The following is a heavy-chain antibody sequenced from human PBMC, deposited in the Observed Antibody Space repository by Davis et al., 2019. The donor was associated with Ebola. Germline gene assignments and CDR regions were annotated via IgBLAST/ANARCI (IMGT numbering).Heavy chain of an antibody. V-gene: IGHV6-1*01. CDR2: TYYRSKWYN. CDR1: GDSVSSNSAA. CDR3: ARGEWEPLYSGMDV. Sequence: HSQTLSLTCAISGDSVSSNSAAWNWIRQSPSRGLEWLGRTYYRSKWYNDYAVSVKSRITINPDTSKNQFSLQLNSVTPEDTAVYYCARGEWEPLYSGMDVWGQGTTVTVSS. J-gene: IGHJ6*02. D-gene: IGHD1-26*01.